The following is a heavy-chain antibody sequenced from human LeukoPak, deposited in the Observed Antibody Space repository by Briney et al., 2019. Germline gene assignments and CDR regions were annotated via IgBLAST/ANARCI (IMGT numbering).Heavy chain of an antibody. Sequence: PSQTLSLTCTVSGGSINSGGYYWTWIRQPPGEGLEWIAYFSHSGSTFYNPSLKSRVTISLDTSKNQFSLNLRSVTAADTAVYYCARHDPYSYGKFDYWGQGTLVTVSS. CDR2: FSHSGST. CDR3: ARHDPYSYGKFDY. J-gene: IGHJ4*02. D-gene: IGHD5-18*01. V-gene: IGHV4-30-2*05. CDR1: GGSINSGGYY.